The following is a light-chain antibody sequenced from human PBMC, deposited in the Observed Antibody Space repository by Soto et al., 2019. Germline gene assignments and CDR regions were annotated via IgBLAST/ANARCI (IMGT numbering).Light chain of an antibody. V-gene: IGKV3-20*01. CDR3: QQYGSSPSIT. Sequence: EIVLTQSPGTLSLSPGEGATLSCRASQSVNSSYLAWYQQKPGQAPRLLIYGASGRATGIPDRFSGSGSGTDFTLTISRLEPEDFAVYYCQQYGSSPSITFGQGTRWRL. CDR2: GAS. J-gene: IGKJ5*01. CDR1: QSVNSSY.